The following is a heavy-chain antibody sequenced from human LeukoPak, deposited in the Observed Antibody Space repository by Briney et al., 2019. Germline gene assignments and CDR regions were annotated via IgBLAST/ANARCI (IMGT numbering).Heavy chain of an antibody. D-gene: IGHD3-10*01. V-gene: IGHV3-11*01. CDR3: ARDLVTMVRGVIIGRYFDY. CDR1: GFTFSDYN. CDR2: ISSSGSTI. Sequence: GGSLRLSCAASGFTFSDYNMRWIRQAPGKGLEWVSYISSSGSTIYYADSVKGRFTIPRDNAKNSLYLQMNSLRAEDTAVYYCARDLVTMVRGVIIGRYFDYWGQGTLVTVSS. J-gene: IGHJ4*02.